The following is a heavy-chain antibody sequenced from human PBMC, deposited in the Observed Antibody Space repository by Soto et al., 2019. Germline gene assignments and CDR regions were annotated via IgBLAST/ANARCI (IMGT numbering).Heavy chain of an antibody. CDR3: ARVRAVARSLYLWDY. Sequence: PGGSLRLSCAASGFTFSDYYMSWIRQAPGEGLEWVSYISGSSSSTNQADSVRGRFTISRDNAKNSLYLQMNSLRADDTAVYYCARVRAVARSLYLWDYWGQGTLVTVSS. CDR1: GFTFSDYY. D-gene: IGHD6-19*01. V-gene: IGHV3-11*06. CDR2: ISGSSSST. J-gene: IGHJ4*02.